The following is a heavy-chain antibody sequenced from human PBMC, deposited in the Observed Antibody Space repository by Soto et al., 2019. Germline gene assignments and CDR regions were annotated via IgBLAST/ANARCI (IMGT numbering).Heavy chain of an antibody. Sequence: SETLSLTCIVSGGSISNRTSYWGWIRQPPGRGLEWIGTISFSGSTNFNPSLKSRVTMSLETSKNHFSLNLSSVTAADTAVYYCARRSALPTYYKSMDVSGQGATVTVSS. CDR2: ISFSGST. D-gene: IGHD3-10*01. V-gene: IGHV4-39*02. CDR3: ARRSALPTYYKSMDV. CDR1: GGSISNRTSY. J-gene: IGHJ6*02.